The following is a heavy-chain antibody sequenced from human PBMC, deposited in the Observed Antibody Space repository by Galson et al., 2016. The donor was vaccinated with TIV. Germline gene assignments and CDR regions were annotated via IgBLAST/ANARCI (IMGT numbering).Heavy chain of an antibody. D-gene: IGHD4/OR15-4a*01. CDR3: ARAKIPGRLWGLSYFDY. V-gene: IGHV4-31*01. Sequence: TLSLTCTVSGGSISSTTYYWSWIRQHPGKGLEWIGYIYYSGNTYYNSSLKSLLTISVDTSKNQFSLKLSSVTAADTAVYYCARAKIPGRLWGLSYFDYWGQGTLVTVSS. CDR2: IYYSGNT. J-gene: IGHJ4*02. CDR1: GGSISSTTYY.